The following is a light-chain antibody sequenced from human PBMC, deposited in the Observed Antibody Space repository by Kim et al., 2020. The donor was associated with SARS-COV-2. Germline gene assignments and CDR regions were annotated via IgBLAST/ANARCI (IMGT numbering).Light chain of an antibody. V-gene: IGLV3-19*01. CDR3: NSRDSSGNHWV. CDR2: GEN. Sequence: SSELTQDPAVSVALGQTVRITCQGDSLRTYYASWYQQKPGQAPVLVIYGENNRPSGIPDRFSGSTSGNTASLTITGAQAEDEADYYCNSRDSSGNHWVFGGGSQLNLL. J-gene: IGLJ3*02. CDR1: SLRTYY.